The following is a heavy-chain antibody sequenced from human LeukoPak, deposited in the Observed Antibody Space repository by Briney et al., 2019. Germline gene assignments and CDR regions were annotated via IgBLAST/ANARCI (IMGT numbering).Heavy chain of an antibody. Sequence: SETLSLTCAVSGGSFSGYYWSWICQSPEKGLEWLGEITHSGTTNYNPSLKSRVTISVDTSKNQFSLKLSSVTAADTAVYYCARYCSGVTCYFRAVGNWGQGTLVTVSS. CDR3: ARYCSGVTCYFRAVGN. CDR1: GGSFSGYY. D-gene: IGHD2-15*01. V-gene: IGHV4-34*01. CDR2: ITHSGTT. J-gene: IGHJ4*02.